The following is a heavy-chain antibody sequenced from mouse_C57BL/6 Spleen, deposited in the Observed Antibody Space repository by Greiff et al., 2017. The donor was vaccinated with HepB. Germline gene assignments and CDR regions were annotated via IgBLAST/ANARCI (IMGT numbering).Heavy chain of an antibody. V-gene: IGHV5-4*01. CDR3: ARDQRRTGKFAY. Sequence: DVHLVESGGGLVKPGGSLKLSCAASGFTFSSYAMSWVRQTPEKRLEWVATISDGGSYTYYPDNVKGRFTISRDNAKNNLYLQMSHLKSEDTAMYYCARDQRRTGKFAYWGQGTLVTVSA. D-gene: IGHD4-1*01. J-gene: IGHJ3*01. CDR1: GFTFSSYA. CDR2: ISDGGSYT.